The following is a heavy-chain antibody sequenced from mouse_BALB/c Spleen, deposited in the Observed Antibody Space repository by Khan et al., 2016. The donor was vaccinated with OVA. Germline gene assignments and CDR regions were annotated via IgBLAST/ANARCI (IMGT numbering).Heavy chain of an antibody. J-gene: IGHJ2*01. V-gene: IGHV5-6-3*01. Sequence: EVELVESGGGIVQPGGSLKLSCAASRFTISSYGMSSVRQTPDKRLELVATIDSNGGSTDYPDSVKRRSTISGDNAKNALYLQMRSLKSEDTAMYYSDRSAKWGQGTTVTVSS. CDR1: RFTISSYG. CDR3: DRSAK. D-gene: IGHD1-3*01. CDR2: IDSNGGST.